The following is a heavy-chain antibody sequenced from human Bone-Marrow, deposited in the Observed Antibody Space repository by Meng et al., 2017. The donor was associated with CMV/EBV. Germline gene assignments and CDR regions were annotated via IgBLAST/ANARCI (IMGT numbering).Heavy chain of an antibody. Sequence: GESLKISCAASGFTFSSYSMSWVRQAPGKGLEWVANIKQDGSEKYYVDSVKGRFTISRDNAKNSLYLQMNSLRAEDTAVYYCARDSPPEDIVVVPAAPYGMDVWGQGHTVTGYS. J-gene: IGHJ6*01. CDR2: IKQDGSEK. D-gene: IGHD2-2*01. CDR3: ARDSPPEDIVVVPAAPYGMDV. V-gene: IGHV3-7*01. CDR1: GFTFSSYS.